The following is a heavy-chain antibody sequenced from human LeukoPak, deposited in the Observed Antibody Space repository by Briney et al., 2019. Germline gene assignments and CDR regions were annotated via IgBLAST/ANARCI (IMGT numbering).Heavy chain of an antibody. V-gene: IGHV3-33*01. J-gene: IGHJ4*02. D-gene: IGHD5-18*01. Sequence: PGGSLRLSCAASGFTFSSYGMHWVRQAPGKGLEWVAVIWYDGSNKYYADSMKGRFTISRDNSKNTLYLQMNSLRAEDTAVYYCARDGYSYAYFDYWGQGTLVTVSS. CDR1: GFTFSSYG. CDR3: ARDGYSYAYFDY. CDR2: IWYDGSNK.